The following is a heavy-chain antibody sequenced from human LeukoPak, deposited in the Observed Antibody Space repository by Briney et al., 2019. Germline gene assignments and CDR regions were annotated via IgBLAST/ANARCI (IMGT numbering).Heavy chain of an antibody. J-gene: IGHJ3*02. CDR3: ARGPESGGFDI. CDR2: INPNSGGT. CDR1: GYTFTAYF. D-gene: IGHD2-15*01. Sequence: ASVKVSCKASGYTFTAYFIHWMRQAPGQGLEWMGCINPNSGGTNYAQDFQGRVTLTRDTSISTAYMELSRLRSDDTAVYYCARGPESGGFDIWGQGTMVTVSS. V-gene: IGHV1-2*02.